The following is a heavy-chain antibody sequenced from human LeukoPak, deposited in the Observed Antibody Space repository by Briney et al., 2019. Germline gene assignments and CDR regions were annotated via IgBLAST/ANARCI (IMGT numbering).Heavy chain of an antibody. CDR2: INQSGST. CDR1: GGSFSGYH. Sequence: SETLSLTCAVYGGSFSGYHWIWIRQPPGKGLEWIGEINQSGSTFYNPSLKSRVSMSTDASKNHFSLKLTSVTAADTAVYYCARRTAVAPAYHFGYWGQGILVTVSS. J-gene: IGHJ4*02. V-gene: IGHV4-34*01. D-gene: IGHD6-19*01. CDR3: ARRTAVAPAYHFGY.